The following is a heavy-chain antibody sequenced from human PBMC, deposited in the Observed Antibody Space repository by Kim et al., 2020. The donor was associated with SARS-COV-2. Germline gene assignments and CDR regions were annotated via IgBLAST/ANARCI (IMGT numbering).Heavy chain of an antibody. V-gene: IGHV4-59*01. J-gene: IGHJ3*01. CDR1: GDAFSSYF. CDR2: IYYTGTT. D-gene: IGHD2-21*01. CDR3: VRDAGFYCGDVGYSVAAFDV. Sequence: SETLSLTCTISGDAFSSYFWSWVRQPPGKGLEWIGFIYYTGTTSYNPSLKSRVAISLATSKYQFSLKLTSVTAADTAADFCVRDAGFYCGDVGYSVAAFDVWGQGTMVTVSP.